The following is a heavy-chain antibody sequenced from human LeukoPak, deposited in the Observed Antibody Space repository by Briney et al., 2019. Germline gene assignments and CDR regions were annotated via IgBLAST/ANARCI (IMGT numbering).Heavy chain of an antibody. CDR1: GESMNSYY. D-gene: IGHD1-26*01. J-gene: IGHJ4*02. Sequence: SETLSLTCNVSGESMNSYYWSWIRQAAGKGLEWIGRIYTSGSTNYNPSLKSRVTMSVDTSKKHFSLKLSSMTAADTAVYYCARDGGSGRYVYWGQGTLVTVSS. CDR2: IYTSGST. V-gene: IGHV4-4*07. CDR3: ARDGGSGRYVY.